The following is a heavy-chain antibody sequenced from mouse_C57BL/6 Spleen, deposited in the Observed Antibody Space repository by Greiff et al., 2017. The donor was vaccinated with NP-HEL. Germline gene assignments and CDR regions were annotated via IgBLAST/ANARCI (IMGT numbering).Heavy chain of an antibody. J-gene: IGHJ1*03. Sequence: VQLKQSGAELVRPGASVKLSCTASGFNITDYYMHWVKQRPEQGLEWIGRIDPEDGDTEYAQKFQGKATLTADPSSTTAYLQLSSLTSADSAVYYFTRDFYCGSGAFDVWGTGTTVTVSA. CDR1: GFNITDYY. V-gene: IGHV14-1*01. CDR3: TRDFYCGSGAFDV. D-gene: IGHD1-1*01. CDR2: IDPEDGDT.